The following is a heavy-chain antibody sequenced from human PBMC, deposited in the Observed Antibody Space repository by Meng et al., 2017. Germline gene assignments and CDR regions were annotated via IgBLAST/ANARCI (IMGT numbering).Heavy chain of an antibody. CDR1: GFTFSSYE. CDR3: ASGQVGAEYYFDY. Sequence: GGSLRLSCAASGFTFSSYEMNWVRQAPGKGLEWVSYISSSGSTIYYADSVKGRFTISRDNAKNSLYLQMNSMRAEDTAVYYCASGQVGAEYYFDYWGQGTLVTVSS. J-gene: IGHJ4*02. CDR2: ISSSGSTI. V-gene: IGHV3-48*03. D-gene: IGHD1-26*01.